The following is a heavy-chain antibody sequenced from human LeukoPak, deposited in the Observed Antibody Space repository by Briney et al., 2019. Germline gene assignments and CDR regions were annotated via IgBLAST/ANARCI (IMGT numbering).Heavy chain of an antibody. J-gene: IGHJ4*02. D-gene: IGHD3-16*01. V-gene: IGHV4-39*07. Sequence: SETLSLTCTVSGGSISSSSYYWGWIRQPPGKGLEWIGSIYYSGSTYYNPSLKSRVTISVDTSKNQFSLKLSSVTAADTAVYYCARGGDSPADYWGQGTLVTVSS. CDR3: ARGGDSPADY. CDR2: IYYSGST. CDR1: GGSISSSSYY.